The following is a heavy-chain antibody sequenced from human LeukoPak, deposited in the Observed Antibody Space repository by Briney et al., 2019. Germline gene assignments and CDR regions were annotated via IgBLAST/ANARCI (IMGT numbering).Heavy chain of an antibody. V-gene: IGHV2-5*02. CDR1: GFSLSTRGVG. CDR2: IFWDDDK. D-gene: IGHD3-10*01. J-gene: IGHJ5*02. Sequence: SGPTLVNPTQTLTLTCTFSGFSLSTRGVGVGWIRQPPGEALEWLALIFWDDDKRYSPSLKSRLTITKDTSKNQVVLTMTNMDPVDTATYYCAHRTMVRGVIISNWFDPWGQGTLVTVSS. CDR3: AHRTMVRGVIISNWFDP.